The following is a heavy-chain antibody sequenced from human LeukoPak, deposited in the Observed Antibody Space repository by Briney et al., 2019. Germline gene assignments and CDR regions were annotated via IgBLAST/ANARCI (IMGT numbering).Heavy chain of an antibody. D-gene: IGHD2-2*01. J-gene: IGHJ6*02. CDR3: ARDHCTSSGCYEYYYNSMDV. V-gene: IGHV1-2*02. CDR2: INPNSGGT. CDR1: GYTFTGNY. Sequence: ASVEVSCKASGYTFTGNYLHWVRQAPGQGLEWMGWINPNSGGTTFAQKFQGRVTMTRDASISTAYMELSRLTSDDTAVYYCARDHCTSSGCYEYYYNSMDVWGQGTTVTVSS.